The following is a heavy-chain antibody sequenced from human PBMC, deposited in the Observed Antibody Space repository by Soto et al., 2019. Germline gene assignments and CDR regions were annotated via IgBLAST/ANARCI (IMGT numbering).Heavy chain of an antibody. CDR3: AKEPPPVRPYFLDD. V-gene: IGHV3-23*01. CDR1: GFTFSSYA. Sequence: GSLRLSCAASGFTFSSYAMSWVRQAPGKGLEWVSAISGSGGSTYYADSVKGRFTISRDNSKNTLYLHMNSLRAEDTALYYWAKEPPPVRPYFLDDWGQGPLVTVSS. D-gene: IGHD3-3*01. J-gene: IGHJ1*01. CDR2: ISGSGGST.